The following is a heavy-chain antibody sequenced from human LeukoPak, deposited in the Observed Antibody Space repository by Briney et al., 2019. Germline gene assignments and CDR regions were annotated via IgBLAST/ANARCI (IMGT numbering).Heavy chain of an antibody. Sequence: GGSLRLSCAASGFTVSNYYMSWVRQAPGQGLEWVSVIYTSGSTYDADSVRGRFTISRDKSKNTLYLQMSSLRAEDAAVYYCARGGSDGGDYSSFDIWGLGTMVTVSS. J-gene: IGHJ3*02. CDR1: GFTVSNYY. CDR3: ARGGSDGGDYSSFDI. CDR2: IYTSGST. V-gene: IGHV3-66*01. D-gene: IGHD4-17*01.